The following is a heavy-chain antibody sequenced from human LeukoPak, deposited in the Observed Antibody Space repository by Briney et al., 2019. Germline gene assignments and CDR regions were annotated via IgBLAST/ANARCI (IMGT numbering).Heavy chain of an antibody. CDR2: ISYDGSNK. CDR1: GFTFSSYG. CDR3: AKEHQYSSSWDGVDFGSYFDY. V-gene: IGHV3-30*18. Sequence: GRSLRLSCAASGFTFSSYGMHWVRQAPGKGLEWVAVISYDGSNKYYADSVKGRFTISRDNSKNTLYLQMNSLRAEDTAVYYCAKEHQYSSSWDGVDFGSYFDYWGQGTLVTVSS. D-gene: IGHD6-13*01. J-gene: IGHJ4*02.